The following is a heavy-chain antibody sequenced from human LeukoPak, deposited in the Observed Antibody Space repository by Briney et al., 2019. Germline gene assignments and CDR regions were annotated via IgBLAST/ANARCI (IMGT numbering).Heavy chain of an antibody. CDR2: ISYDGSNK. Sequence: GGSLRLSCAASGFTFSSYAMHWVRQAPGKGLEWVAVISYDGSNKYYADSVEGRFTISRDNSKNTLYLQMNSLRAEDTAVYYCARDPRGALSPWYFDYWGQGTLVTVSS. J-gene: IGHJ4*02. CDR1: GFTFSSYA. CDR3: ARDPRGALSPWYFDY. D-gene: IGHD3-16*02. V-gene: IGHV3-30-3*01.